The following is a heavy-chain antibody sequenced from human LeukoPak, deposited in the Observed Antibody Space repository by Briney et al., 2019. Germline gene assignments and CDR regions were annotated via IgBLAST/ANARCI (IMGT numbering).Heavy chain of an antibody. CDR2: INSDGSST. CDR1: GFTFSSYW. V-gene: IGHV3-74*01. D-gene: IGHD1-1*01. CDR3: ATNQLERGTDH. Sequence: GGSLRLSCAASGFTFSSYWMHWVRQAPGKGLVWVSRINSDGSSTSYADSVKGRFTISRDNSKNTPYLQMNSLRAEDTAVYYCATNQLERGTDHWGQGTLVTVSS. J-gene: IGHJ4*02.